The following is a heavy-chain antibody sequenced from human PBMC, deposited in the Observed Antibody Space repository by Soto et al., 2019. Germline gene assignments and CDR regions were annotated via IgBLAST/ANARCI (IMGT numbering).Heavy chain of an antibody. CDR3: AREPPADAFDI. J-gene: IGHJ3*02. Sequence: QVQLVQSGAEVKTPGSSVKVSCKASGVTFSRFAITWVRQAPGQRLEWMGRIYPLVGAADYAQRFQDRVTITADKSTITAYMELNSLKSDDTAVYYCAREPPADAFDIWGQGTVVTVSS. V-gene: IGHV1-69*08. CDR1: GVTFSRFA. CDR2: IYPLVGAA.